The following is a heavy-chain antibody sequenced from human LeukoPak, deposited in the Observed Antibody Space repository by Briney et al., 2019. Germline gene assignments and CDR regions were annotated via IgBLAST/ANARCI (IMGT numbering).Heavy chain of an antibody. CDR2: ISDSGGGT. Sequence: PGGPLRLSCAASGFTFSSYVMNWVRQAPGKGLEWVSGISDSGGGTYYADSVKGRFTISRDNSKNTLYLQMNSLRAEDTAVYYCARDLSAYWGQGTLVTVSS. D-gene: IGHD2/OR15-2a*01. J-gene: IGHJ4*02. V-gene: IGHV3-23*01. CDR1: GFTFSSYV. CDR3: ARDLSAY.